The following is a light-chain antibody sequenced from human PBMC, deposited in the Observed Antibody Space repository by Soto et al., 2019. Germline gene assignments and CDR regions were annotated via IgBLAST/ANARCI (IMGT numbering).Light chain of an antibody. V-gene: IGLV1-44*01. CDR3: AAWDDSLNGYV. Sequence: QSVLTQPPSASGTPGQRVTISCSGTTSNIGSNTVSWYHHLPGTAPKLLIYSNDQRPSGVPDRFSGSKSGTSASLAISGLQSEDEADYYCAAWDDSLNGYVFGTGTKLTVL. CDR2: SND. CDR1: TSNIGSNT. J-gene: IGLJ1*01.